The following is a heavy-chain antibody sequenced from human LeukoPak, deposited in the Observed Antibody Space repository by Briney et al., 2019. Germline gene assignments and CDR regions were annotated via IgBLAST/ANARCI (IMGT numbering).Heavy chain of an antibody. D-gene: IGHD1-26*01. CDR1: GFTFSSYW. CDR2: INSDGSST. Sequence: PGGSLRLSCAASGFTFSSYWMHWVRQAPGKGLVWVSRINSDGSSTSYTDSVKGRFTISRDNAKSSLYLQMDSLRAEDTAVYYCARDPYSGNYGAYYYYMDVWGKGTTVTISS. V-gene: IGHV3-74*01. J-gene: IGHJ6*03. CDR3: ARDPYSGNYGAYYYYMDV.